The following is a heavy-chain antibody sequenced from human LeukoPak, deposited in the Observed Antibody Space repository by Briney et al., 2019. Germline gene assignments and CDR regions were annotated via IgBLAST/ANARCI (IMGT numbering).Heavy chain of an antibody. CDR2: IKSKTDGGTT. CDR3: TTDLYYDSSGYYY. CDR1: GFTFSNAW. J-gene: IGHJ4*02. V-gene: IGHV3-15*01. Sequence: GGSLRLSCAASGFTFSNAWMSWVRQAPGKGLERVGRIKSKTDGGTTDYAAPVKGRFTISRDDSKNTLYLQMNSLKTEDTAVYYCTTDLYYDSSGYYYWGQGTLVTVSS. D-gene: IGHD3-22*01.